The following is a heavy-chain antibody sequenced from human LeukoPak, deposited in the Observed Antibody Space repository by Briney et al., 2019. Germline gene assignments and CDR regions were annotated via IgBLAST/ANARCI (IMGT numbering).Heavy chain of an antibody. Sequence: SETLSLTCTVSGGSISSYYWSWLRQPAGKGLEWIGRIYTSGSTNYNPSLKSRVTMSVDTSKNQFSLKLSSVTAADTAVYYCARAYCSGGSCWEYYYYMDVWGKGTTVTVSS. V-gene: IGHV4-4*07. CDR2: IYTSGST. D-gene: IGHD2-15*01. CDR1: GGSISSYY. J-gene: IGHJ6*03. CDR3: ARAYCSGGSCWEYYYYMDV.